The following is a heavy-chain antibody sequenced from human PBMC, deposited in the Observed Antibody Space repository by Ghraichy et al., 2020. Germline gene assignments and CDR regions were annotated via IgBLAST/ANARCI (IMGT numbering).Heavy chain of an antibody. V-gene: IGHV4-61*01. CDR1: GGSVSSGSYY. J-gene: IGHJ4*02. CDR2: IYYSGST. D-gene: IGHD3-22*01. Sequence: SETLSLTCTVSGGSVSSGSYYWSWIRQPPGKGLEWIGYIYYSGSTNYNPSLKSRVTISVDTSKNQLSLKLRSVTAADTAVYYCARDSAMIGPSFDYWGQGTLVTVSS. CDR3: ARDSAMIGPSFDY.